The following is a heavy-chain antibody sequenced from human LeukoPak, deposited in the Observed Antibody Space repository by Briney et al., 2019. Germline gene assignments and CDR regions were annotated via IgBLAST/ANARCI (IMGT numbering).Heavy chain of an antibody. D-gene: IGHD5-12*01. Sequence: GGSLRLSCEASGLTFSNSWMHWVRQIPGKGLVWVSRMYGDMRDISYADSVKGRFTISRDNAKNTVYLQLNSLRGEDTAVYYCARDLGLRGSTWGQGTLVTVSS. CDR1: GLTFSNSW. CDR2: MYGDMRDI. J-gene: IGHJ5*02. CDR3: ARDLGLRGST. V-gene: IGHV3-74*01.